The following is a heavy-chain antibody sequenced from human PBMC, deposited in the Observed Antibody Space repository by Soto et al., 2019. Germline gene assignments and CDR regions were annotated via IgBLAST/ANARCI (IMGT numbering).Heavy chain of an antibody. CDR2: ISAYNTNT. CDR1: GYTFTSYH. V-gene: IGHV1-18*01. Sequence: QVQLVQSGAEVKKPGASVKVSCKTSGYTFTSYHISWVRQAPGQGLEWMGWISAYNTNTNYAQKFQGRVTMTTDTLPGTAYMELRSRRSDDTAVYYCARDPPPTDSWGQGTLVTVSS. J-gene: IGHJ5*01. CDR3: ARDPPPTDS.